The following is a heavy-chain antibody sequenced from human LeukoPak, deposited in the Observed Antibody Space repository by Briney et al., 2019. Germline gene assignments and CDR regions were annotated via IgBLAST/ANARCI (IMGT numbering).Heavy chain of an antibody. CDR2: IYYSGST. J-gene: IGHJ4*02. CDR1: GGSISSGDYY. Sequence: SETLSLTCTVSGGSISSGDYYWSWIRQPPGKGLAWIGYIYYSGSTYYNPSLKSRVTISVDTSKNQFSLKLSSVTAADTAVYYCARVGWDGDTLTGYDYWGQGTLVTVSS. D-gene: IGHD3-9*01. CDR3: ARVGWDGDTLTGYDY. V-gene: IGHV4-30-4*01.